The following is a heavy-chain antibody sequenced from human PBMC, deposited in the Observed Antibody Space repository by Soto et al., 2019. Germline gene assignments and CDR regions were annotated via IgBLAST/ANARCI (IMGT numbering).Heavy chain of an antibody. CDR2: VSIGGST. CDR1: GFTFSSYA. Sequence: LRLSCAASGFTFSSYAMGWVRQGPGKGLEWVAVVSIGGSTHYADSVRGRFTISRDNSKNTLSLQMNSLTAEDTAVYFCAKRRGAGGNFDYWGQGALVTVSS. CDR3: AKRRGAGGNFDY. V-gene: IGHV3-23*01. J-gene: IGHJ4*02. D-gene: IGHD1-26*01.